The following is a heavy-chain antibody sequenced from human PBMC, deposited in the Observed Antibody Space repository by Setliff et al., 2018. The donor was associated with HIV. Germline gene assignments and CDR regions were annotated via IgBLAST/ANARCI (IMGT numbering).Heavy chain of an antibody. Sequence: SETLSLTCAVYGGSFSGYYWSWIRQPPGKGLEWIGEINHRGSTNCNPSLKSRVSISVDTSKNQFSLTMTSVTAADTAVYYCARGRDWAKTGDFWGQGALVTVSS. CDR2: INHRGST. CDR1: GGSFSGYY. J-gene: IGHJ4*02. D-gene: IGHD3-9*01. CDR3: ARGRDWAKTGDF. V-gene: IGHV4-34*01.